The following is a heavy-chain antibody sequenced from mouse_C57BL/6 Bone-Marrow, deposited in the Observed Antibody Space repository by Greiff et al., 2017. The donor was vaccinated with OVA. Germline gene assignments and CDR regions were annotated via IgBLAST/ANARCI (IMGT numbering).Heavy chain of an antibody. V-gene: IGHV3-6*01. CDR2: ISYDGSN. Sequence: DVKLQESGPGLVKPSQSLSLTCSVTGYSITSGYYWNWIRQFPGNKLEWMGYISYDGSNNYNPSLKNRISITRDTSKNQFFLKLNSVTTEDTATYYCARGTTVVATDYAMDYWGQGTSVTVSS. J-gene: IGHJ4*01. CDR3: ARGTTVVATDYAMDY. CDR1: GYSITSGYY. D-gene: IGHD1-1*01.